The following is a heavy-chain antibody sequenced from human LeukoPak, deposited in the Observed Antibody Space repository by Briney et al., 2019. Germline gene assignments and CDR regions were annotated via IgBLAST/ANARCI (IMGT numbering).Heavy chain of an antibody. CDR3: GRAMRHYSGLDY. CDR2: ISWNSGSI. D-gene: IGHD2-15*01. CDR1: GFTFDDYA. J-gene: IGHJ4*02. Sequence: PGGSLRLSCAASGFTFDDYAMHWVRQAPGKGLEWVSGISWNSGSIGYADSVKGRFTISRDNAKNSLYLQMNRLTVEDTAVYYCGRAMRHYSGLDYSGQGILVTASS. V-gene: IGHV3-9*01.